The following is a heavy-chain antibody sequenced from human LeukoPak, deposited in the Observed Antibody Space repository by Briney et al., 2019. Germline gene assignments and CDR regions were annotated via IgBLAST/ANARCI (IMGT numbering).Heavy chain of an antibody. CDR2: IWYDGSHQ. CDR3: ARGDLYGDYVILN. Sequence: GGSLRLSCAASGFTFNSCGMHWVRQAPGKGLEWVAVIWYDGSHQYYADSVKGRFTISRDNSKNTLYLQMNSLRGGDTAVYYCARGDLYGDYVILNWGQGTLVTVSS. D-gene: IGHD4-17*01. J-gene: IGHJ4*02. V-gene: IGHV3-33*01. CDR1: GFTFNSCG.